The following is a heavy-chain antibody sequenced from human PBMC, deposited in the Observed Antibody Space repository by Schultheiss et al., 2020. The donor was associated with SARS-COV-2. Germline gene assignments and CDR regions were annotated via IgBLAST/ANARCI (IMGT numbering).Heavy chain of an antibody. CDR2: ISSNGGST. J-gene: IGHJ4*02. Sequence: GGSLRLSCSASGFTFSSYAMHWVRQAPGKGLEYVSAISSNGGSTYYADSVKGRFTISRDNSKNTLYLQMNSLRAEDTAVYYCARDVVAAATSIDYWGQGTLVTVSS. CDR1: GFTFSSYA. CDR3: ARDVVAAATSIDY. V-gene: IGHV3-64*04. D-gene: IGHD6-13*01.